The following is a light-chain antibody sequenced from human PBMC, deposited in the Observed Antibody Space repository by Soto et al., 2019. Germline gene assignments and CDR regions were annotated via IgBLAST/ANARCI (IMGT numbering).Light chain of an antibody. V-gene: IGLV2-14*01. Sequence: QSALTQPASVSGSPGQSITISCSGTRSDIGSYNYVAWYQQFPGKTPKILIYGVRNRPSGVSSRFSGSKSGNTASLTISGLQAEDEADYYCISYTGSSTSYVFGSGTKLTVL. CDR3: ISYTGSSTSYV. CDR2: GVR. J-gene: IGLJ1*01. CDR1: RSDIGSYNY.